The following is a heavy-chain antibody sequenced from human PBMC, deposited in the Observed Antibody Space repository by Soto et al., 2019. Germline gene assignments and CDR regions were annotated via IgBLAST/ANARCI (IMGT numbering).Heavy chain of an antibody. D-gene: IGHD2-2*01. Sequence: PSETLSLTCSVSGDYIHVGGYYWTWIRQRPGKCLEWMGYIYYTGKTYYNPSLESRLTMSVDRSKNQFSLRLTSVTAADTAVYFCGRDLTSNANCIDPWGQGTLVTVYS. CDR3: GRDLTSNANCIDP. J-gene: IGHJ5*02. V-gene: IGHV4-30-4*01. CDR1: GDYIHVGGYY. CDR2: IYYTGKT.